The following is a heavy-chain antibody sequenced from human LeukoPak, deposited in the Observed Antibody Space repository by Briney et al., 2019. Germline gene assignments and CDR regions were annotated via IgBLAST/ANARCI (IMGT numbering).Heavy chain of an antibody. J-gene: IGHJ3*02. CDR2: TYYRSKWYN. CDR3: ARKYSSSWYDALDI. V-gene: IGHV6-1*01. CDR1: GDTVSSNSAA. D-gene: IGHD6-13*01. Sequence: SQTLSLTCAISGDTVSSNSAAWDWIRQSPSRGLEWLGRTYYRSKWYNDYAISVKGRITINPDTSKNQFSLQLNSVTPEDTAVYYCARKYSSSWYDALDIWGQGTMVTVSS.